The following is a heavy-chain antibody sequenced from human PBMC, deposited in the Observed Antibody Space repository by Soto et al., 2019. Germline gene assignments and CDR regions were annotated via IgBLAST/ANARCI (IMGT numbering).Heavy chain of an antibody. D-gene: IGHD4-17*01. CDR3: AGGDYGVNYGRLFDY. Sequence: PGGSLRLSCAASGFTFRNYAMSWARQAPGKGLEWVSAISGSGGTTHYADSVKGRFTISRDNSKNTLYLQMNSLRGEDTAVYYSAGGDYGVNYGRLFDYWGLGTLVTSPQ. CDR2: ISGSGGTT. CDR1: GFTFRNYA. V-gene: IGHV3-23*01. J-gene: IGHJ4*02.